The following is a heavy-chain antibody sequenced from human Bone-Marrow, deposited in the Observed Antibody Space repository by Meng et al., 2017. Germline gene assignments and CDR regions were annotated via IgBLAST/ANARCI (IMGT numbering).Heavy chain of an antibody. Sequence: VQLQQWGAGLLKPSETLSLTCAGYGGSFSGYYWSWIRQPPGKGLEWIGEINHSGSTNYNPSLKSRVTISVDTSKNQFSLKLSSVTAADTAVYYCARGRGDGYNYDYWGQGTLVTVSS. CDR2: INHSGST. CDR1: GGSFSGYY. D-gene: IGHD5-24*01. V-gene: IGHV4-34*01. CDR3: ARGRGDGYNYDY. J-gene: IGHJ4*02.